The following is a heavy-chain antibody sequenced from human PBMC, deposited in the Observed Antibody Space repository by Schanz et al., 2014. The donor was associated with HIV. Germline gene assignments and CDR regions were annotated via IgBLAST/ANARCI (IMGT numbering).Heavy chain of an antibody. D-gene: IGHD6-19*01. CDR2: IGGTNT. Sequence: EVQLLESGGDLVQPGGSLRLSCAASGFTFKNYGMSWVRQAPGKGLEWVSTIGGTNTHYAESVEGRFTVSRDNSKDTLFLQMNSLRVDDTAIYYCAKTSYGWYFDYWGQGTLVTVSS. CDR1: GFTFKNYG. J-gene: IGHJ4*02. CDR3: AKTSYGWYFDY. V-gene: IGHV3-23*01.